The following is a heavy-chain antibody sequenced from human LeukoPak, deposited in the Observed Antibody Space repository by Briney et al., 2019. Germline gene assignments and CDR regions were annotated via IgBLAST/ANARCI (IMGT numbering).Heavy chain of an antibody. CDR1: GGSISSNAYY. V-gene: IGHV4-39*01. CDR2: INYSGST. CDR3: ARRVAGGGLVDY. J-gene: IGHJ4*02. D-gene: IGHD6-19*01. Sequence: SETLSLTCTVSGGSISSNAYYLGWIRQPPGRGLEWIGNINYSGSTYYNPSLKSRVTISVDTSKNQFSLELSSVTAADTAVYYCARRVAGGGLVDYWGQGTLVTVSS.